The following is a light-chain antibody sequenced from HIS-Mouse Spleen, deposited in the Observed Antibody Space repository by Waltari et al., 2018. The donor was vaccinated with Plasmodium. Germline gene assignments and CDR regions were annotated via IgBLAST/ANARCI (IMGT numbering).Light chain of an antibody. Sequence: SYELTQPPSVSVSPGQTARTTCPGDALPKTYAYLNQNKSGKAPERVSYQDSKRPSGIPERFYGSSSGTMASLTISGDKGEEEADYYCYSTDSSGNHRVFGGGTKLTVL. V-gene: IGLV3-10*01. CDR3: YSTDSSGNHRV. J-gene: IGLJ3*02. CDR2: QDS. CDR1: ALPKTY.